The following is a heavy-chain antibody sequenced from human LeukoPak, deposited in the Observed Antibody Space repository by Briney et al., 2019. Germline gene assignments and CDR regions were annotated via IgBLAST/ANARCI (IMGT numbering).Heavy chain of an antibody. J-gene: IGHJ4*02. D-gene: IGHD3-22*01. V-gene: IGHV3-53*04. CDR1: GFTVSSNY. Sequence: GGSLRLSCAASGFTVSSNYMSWVRQAPGKGLEWVSVIYSGGSTYYADSVKGRFTISRHNSKNTLYLQMNSLRAEDTAVYYCARGETYYYDSSGYYTLGYWGQGTLVTVSS. CDR2: IYSGGST. CDR3: ARGETYYYDSSGYYTLGY.